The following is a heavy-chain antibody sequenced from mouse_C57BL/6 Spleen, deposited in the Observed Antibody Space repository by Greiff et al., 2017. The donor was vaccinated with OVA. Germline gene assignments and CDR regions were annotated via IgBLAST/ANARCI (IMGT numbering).Heavy chain of an antibody. J-gene: IGHJ3*01. V-gene: IGHV1-82*01. CDR2: IYPGDGDT. D-gene: IGHD1-1*01. CDR3: ARSGGSSAWFAY. Sequence: QVQLQQPGPELVKPGASVKISCKASGYAFSSSWMNWVKQRPGKGLEWIGRIYPGDGDTNYNGKFKGKATLTADKSSSTAYMQLSSLTSEDSAGYFWARSGGSSAWFAYWGQGTLVTVSA. CDR1: GYAFSSSW.